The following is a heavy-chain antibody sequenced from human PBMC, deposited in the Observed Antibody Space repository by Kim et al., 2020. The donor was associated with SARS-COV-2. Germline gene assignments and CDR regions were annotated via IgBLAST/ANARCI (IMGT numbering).Heavy chain of an antibody. D-gene: IGHD3-10*01. Sequence: AQKLQGRVTMTTDTATSTAYRELRSLRSDDTAVYYCARQPWFGENNWFDPWGQGTLVTVSS. V-gene: IGHV1-18*01. CDR3: ARQPWFGENNWFDP. J-gene: IGHJ5*02.